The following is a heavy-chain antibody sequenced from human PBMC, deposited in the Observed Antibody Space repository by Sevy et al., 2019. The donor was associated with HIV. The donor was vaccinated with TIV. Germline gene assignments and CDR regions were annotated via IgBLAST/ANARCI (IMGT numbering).Heavy chain of an antibody. V-gene: IGHV4-61*02. J-gene: IGHJ5*02. Sequence: SDTLSLTCTVSDGSISSGSYYWSWIRQPAGKGLEWIGRIYTSGSTNYNPSLKSRVTMSVDTSKNQFSLKLGSVTAADTAVYYCARDWGYSYGYNWFDPWGQGTLVTVSS. D-gene: IGHD5-18*01. CDR1: DGSISSGSYY. CDR2: IYTSGST. CDR3: ARDWGYSYGYNWFDP.